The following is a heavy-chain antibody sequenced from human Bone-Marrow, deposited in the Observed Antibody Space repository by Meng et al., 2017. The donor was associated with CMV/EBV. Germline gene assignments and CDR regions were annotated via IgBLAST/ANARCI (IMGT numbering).Heavy chain of an antibody. CDR3: ARDSSRRKTGYSSGLAAPYYFDY. Sequence: SQTLSLTCAISGDSVSSNSAAWNWIRQSPSRGLEWLGRTYYRSKLYNDYAVSVKSRITINPDTSKNQFYLQLNSVTPEDTAVYYCARDSSRRKTGYSSGLAAPYYFDYWGQGTLVTVSS. J-gene: IGHJ4*02. CDR2: TYYRSKLYN. D-gene: IGHD6-19*01. CDR1: GDSVSSNSAA. V-gene: IGHV6-1*01.